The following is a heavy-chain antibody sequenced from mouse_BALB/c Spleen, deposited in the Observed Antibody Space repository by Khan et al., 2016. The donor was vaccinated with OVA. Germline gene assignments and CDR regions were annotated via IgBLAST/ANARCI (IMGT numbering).Heavy chain of an antibody. CDR2: ISTYSGNT. V-gene: IGHV1S137*01. J-gene: IGHJ2*01. CDR3: TRPAYDGYYDY. Sequence: QVQLQQSGPELVRPGVSVKISCKGSGYTFTDYAIYWVKQSHAKSLEWVGLISTYSGNTNYNQKFKVKATMTEDKYSSTAYLELARLTSEYSAIYYSTRPAYDGYYDYWGQGTTLTVSS. D-gene: IGHD2-3*01. CDR1: GYTFTDYA.